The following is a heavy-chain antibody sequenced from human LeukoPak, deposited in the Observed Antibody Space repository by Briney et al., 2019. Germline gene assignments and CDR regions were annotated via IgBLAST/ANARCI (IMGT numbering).Heavy chain of an antibody. V-gene: IGHV3-23*01. D-gene: IGHD7-27*01. CDR3: AKPPSTGGLFDY. J-gene: IGHJ4*02. Sequence: GGSLRLSCAVSGFTFTSYGMSWVRQAPGKGLEWVLGISGSGGSTNYADSVKGRFTISRDNSKNTLYLQMNSLRVEDTAVYYCAKPPSTGGLFDYWGQGTLVTVSS. CDR2: ISGSGGST. CDR1: GFTFTSYG.